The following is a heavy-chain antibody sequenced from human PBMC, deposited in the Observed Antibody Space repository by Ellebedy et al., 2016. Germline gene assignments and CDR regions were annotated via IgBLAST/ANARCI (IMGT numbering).Heavy chain of an antibody. J-gene: IGHJ6*02. CDR1: GFTFSSYS. CDR2: ISSSSSTI. D-gene: IGHD1-1*01. V-gene: IGHV3-48*04. CDR3: ASIPTLNPLDYYGMDV. Sequence: GGSLRLXXAASGFTFSSYSMNWVRQAPGKGLEWVSYISSSSSTIYYADSVKGRFTISRDNAKNSLYLQMNSLRAEDTAVYYCASIPTLNPLDYYGMDVWGQGTTVTVSS.